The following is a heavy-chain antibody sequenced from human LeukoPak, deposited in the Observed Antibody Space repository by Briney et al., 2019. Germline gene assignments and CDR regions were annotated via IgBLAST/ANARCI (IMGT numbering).Heavy chain of an antibody. Sequence: PSETLSLTCTVSGGAISSSSYYWGWIRQPPGKGLEWIGGIFYSGTTYYNPSLKSRVTISVDTSKNQFSLKLSPVAAADTAVYYCARHQHYFDSTGNYYLNWFDPWGQGILVTVSS. J-gene: IGHJ5*02. D-gene: IGHD3-22*01. CDR1: GGAISSSSYY. CDR3: ARHQHYFDSTGNYYLNWFDP. V-gene: IGHV4-39*01. CDR2: IFYSGTT.